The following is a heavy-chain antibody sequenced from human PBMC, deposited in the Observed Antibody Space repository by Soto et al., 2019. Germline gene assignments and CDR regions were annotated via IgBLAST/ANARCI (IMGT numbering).Heavy chain of an antibody. Sequence: GESLKISCKGSGYSFTSYWISWVRQMHGKGLEWMGRIDPSDSYTNYSPSFQGHVTISADNSISTAYLQWSSLKASDTAMYYCARHSLEWLLFIAFDIWGQGTMVTVSS. CDR3: ARHSLEWLLFIAFDI. D-gene: IGHD3-3*01. V-gene: IGHV5-10-1*01. CDR1: GYSFTSYW. J-gene: IGHJ3*02. CDR2: IDPSDSYT.